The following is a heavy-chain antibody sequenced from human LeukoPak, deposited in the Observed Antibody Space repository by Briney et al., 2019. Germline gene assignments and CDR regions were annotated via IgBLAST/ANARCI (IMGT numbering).Heavy chain of an antibody. Sequence: GGSLRLSCAASGFTVSSNYMSWVRQAPGKGLECVSVVYSGGSTYHADSVKGRFTISRDNPKNTLYLQMNSLRAEDTAVYYCARDREYCGSSSCSPNGMDVWGQGTTVTVSS. D-gene: IGHD2-2*01. CDR2: VYSGGST. CDR1: GFTVSSNY. J-gene: IGHJ6*02. CDR3: ARDREYCGSSSCSPNGMDV. V-gene: IGHV3-53*05.